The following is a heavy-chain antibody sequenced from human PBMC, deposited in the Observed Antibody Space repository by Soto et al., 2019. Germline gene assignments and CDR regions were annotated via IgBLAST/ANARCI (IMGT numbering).Heavy chain of an antibody. V-gene: IGHV4-31*03. CDR2: IYYSGST. CDR3: ARGAELRRRHDAFDI. J-gene: IGHJ3*02. D-gene: IGHD1-26*01. CDR1: GGSISSGGYY. Sequence: SETLSLTCTVSGGSISSGGYYWSWIRQHPGKGLEWIGYIYYSGSTYYNPSLKSRVTISVDTSKNQFSLKLSSVTAADTAVYYCARGAELRRRHDAFDIWGQGTMVTVSS.